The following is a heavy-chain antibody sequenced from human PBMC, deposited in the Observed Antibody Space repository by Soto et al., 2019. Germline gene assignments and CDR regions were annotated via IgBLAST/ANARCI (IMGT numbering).Heavy chain of an antibody. CDR1: GGSLRGYY. Sequence: QVQLQESGPRLVKPSETLSLTCTVSGGSLRGYYCSWFRQPPGKGLEWVGYINYSGDTYYNPSLASRVTMSVAASNNQYSLMLNSLPATDTAVYYCARQGYGGLHGLVDVWGQGTTVTVSS. D-gene: IGHD3-10*01. V-gene: IGHV4-59*08. CDR2: INYSGDT. CDR3: ARQGYGGLHGLVDV. J-gene: IGHJ6*02.